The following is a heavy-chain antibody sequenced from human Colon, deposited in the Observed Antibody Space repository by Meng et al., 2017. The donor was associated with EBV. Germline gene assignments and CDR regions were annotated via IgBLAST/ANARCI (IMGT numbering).Heavy chain of an antibody. Sequence: QMQLQESSPGLVKPSGXLSLTCAASGGSISISTWWTWVRQPPGKGLEWIGEIYHSGGTNYNPSLRGRVTISLDKSKNQFSLTLRSVTAADTAVYYCARDPYATGWAGWGQGTLVTVSS. CDR1: GGSISISTW. CDR2: IYHSGGT. V-gene: IGHV4-4*02. D-gene: IGHD6-19*01. CDR3: ARDPYATGWAG. J-gene: IGHJ4*02.